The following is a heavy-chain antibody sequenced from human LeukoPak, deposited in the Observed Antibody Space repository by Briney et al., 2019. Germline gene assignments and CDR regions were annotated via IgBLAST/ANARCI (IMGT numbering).Heavy chain of an antibody. Sequence: PGGSLRLSCAASGFTFSSYWMSWVRQAPGKGLEWVANIKQDGSEKYYVDSVKGRFTISRDNAKNSLYLQMNSLRAEDTAVYYCARDKFYSSGWYGTEEYSQHWGQGTLVTVSS. CDR3: ARDKFYSSGWYGTEEYSQH. CDR2: IKQDGSEK. D-gene: IGHD6-19*01. CDR1: GFTFSSYW. J-gene: IGHJ1*01. V-gene: IGHV3-7*03.